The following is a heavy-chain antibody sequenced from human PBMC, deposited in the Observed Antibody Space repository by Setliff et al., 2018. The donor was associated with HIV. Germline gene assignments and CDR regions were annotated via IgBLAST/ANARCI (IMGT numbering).Heavy chain of an antibody. V-gene: IGHV1-8*01. J-gene: IGHJ3*02. D-gene: IGHD3-22*01. CDR1: GHTFTNYD. Sequence: ASVKVSCKPPGHTFTNYDIHWMRRAPGQGLEWMGWMNPNSGVSGYALKFHDRVTMTGNTSISTAYMELSSLRSEDTAAYYCARGGGGYYYVGAVDIWGQGTVVTVSS. CDR3: ARGGGGYYYVGAVDI. CDR2: MNPNSGVS.